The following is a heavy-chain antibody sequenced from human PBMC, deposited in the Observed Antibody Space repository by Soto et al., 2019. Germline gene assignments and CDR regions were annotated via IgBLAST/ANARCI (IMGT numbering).Heavy chain of an antibody. CDR3: ARFSDSSGFYDEVYGMDV. CDR2: INHSGST. J-gene: IGHJ6*02. Sequence: SETLSLTCAVYGGSFSGYYWSWIRQPPGKGLEWIGEINHSGSTNYNPSLKSRVTISVDTSKNQFSLKLSSVTAADTAVYYCARFSDSSGFYDEVYGMDVWGQGTTVT. V-gene: IGHV4-34*01. D-gene: IGHD3-22*01. CDR1: GGSFSGYY.